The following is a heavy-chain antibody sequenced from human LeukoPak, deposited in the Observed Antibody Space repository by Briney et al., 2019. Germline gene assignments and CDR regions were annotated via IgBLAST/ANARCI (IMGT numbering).Heavy chain of an antibody. J-gene: IGHJ3*01. V-gene: IGHV1-24*01. CDR1: GYSLSELS. CDR3: ARDYTSAEWLGFAFDV. CDR2: FDPADQQT. Sequence: ASVKVSCKVAGYSLSELSIQWVRQAPGKGLEWMGGFDPADQQTIYAPKFQGRVTTTEDTSTDTAHMELRRLGSDDTAVYYCARDYTSAEWLGFAFDVWGQGTMISVSS. D-gene: IGHD6-19*01.